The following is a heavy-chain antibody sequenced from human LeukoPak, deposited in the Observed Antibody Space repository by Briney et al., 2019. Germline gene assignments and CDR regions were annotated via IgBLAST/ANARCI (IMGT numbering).Heavy chain of an antibody. CDR2: VYFSGSS. V-gene: IGHV4-39*01. J-gene: IGHJ4*02. Sequence: SETLSLTCIASGDSINSGRNYWGWIRQSTGKGLEWIASVYFSGSSQYNPSLMGRAFISVDSSKNQVSLRLDSVTAADSAVYHCARHLSGTTTAHYFDFWGQGTLVTVSS. CDR1: GDSINSGRNY. CDR3: ARHLSGTTTAHYFDF. D-gene: IGHD1-14*01.